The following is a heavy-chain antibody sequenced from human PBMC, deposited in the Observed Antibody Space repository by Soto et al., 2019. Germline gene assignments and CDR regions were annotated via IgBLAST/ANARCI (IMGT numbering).Heavy chain of an antibody. CDR2: ISGSGDTT. D-gene: IGHD5-12*01. Sequence: EVQLLESGGGFIQTGGSLRLSCAASGLTFTNYAKAWVRQAPGKGLEWVSAISGSGDTTHYSDSVRGRFTISRDSSKNTLYLQMNSLRAEDTAVYYCAKGPVATIPPRVDFWGQGTLVTVPS. J-gene: IGHJ4*02. CDR1: GLTFTNYA. CDR3: AKGPVATIPPRVDF. V-gene: IGHV3-23*01.